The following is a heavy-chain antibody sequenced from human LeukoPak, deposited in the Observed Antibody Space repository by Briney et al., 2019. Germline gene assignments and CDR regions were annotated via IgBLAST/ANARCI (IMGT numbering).Heavy chain of an antibody. CDR2: IKQDGSDK. Sequence: GGSLRLSCAASGFTFVRYYMTWVRQAPGKGLEWVANIKQDGSDKNYVDSVKGRFTISRDNTKNLVFLQMNSLTGEDTAVYYCAREIWGPACWGQGTLVTVSS. CDR1: GFTFVRYY. CDR3: AREIWGPAC. D-gene: IGHD7-27*01. J-gene: IGHJ4*02. V-gene: IGHV3-7*03.